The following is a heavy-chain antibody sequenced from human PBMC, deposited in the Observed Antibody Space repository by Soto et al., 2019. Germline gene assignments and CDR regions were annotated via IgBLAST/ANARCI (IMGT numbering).Heavy chain of an antibody. J-gene: IGHJ4*02. CDR1: GDSMTKYY. V-gene: IGHV4-4*07. CDR2: IYTSGST. Sequence: PSETLSLTCTVSGDSMTKYYWSWIRQSAGKGLEWIGRIYTSGSTNYNPSLKSRGTMSIDTSNKHFSLSLKSVTAADTAVYYCARTVGAAYYFDFWGQGALVTVSS. D-gene: IGHD1-26*01. CDR3: ARTVGAAYYFDF.